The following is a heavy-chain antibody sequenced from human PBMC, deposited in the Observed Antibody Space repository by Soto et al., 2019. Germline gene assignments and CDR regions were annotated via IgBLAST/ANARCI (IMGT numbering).Heavy chain of an antibody. CDR3: ATVFPMGGVATIYYGMDV. D-gene: IGHD5-12*01. V-gene: IGHV1-24*01. J-gene: IGHJ6*02. Sequence: ASVKVSCKVSGYTLTELSMHWVRQAPGKGLEWMGGFDPEDGETIYAQKFQGRVTMTEDTSTDTAYMELSSLRSEDTAVYYCATVFPMGGVATIYYGMDVWGQGTTVTVSS. CDR2: FDPEDGET. CDR1: GYTLTELS.